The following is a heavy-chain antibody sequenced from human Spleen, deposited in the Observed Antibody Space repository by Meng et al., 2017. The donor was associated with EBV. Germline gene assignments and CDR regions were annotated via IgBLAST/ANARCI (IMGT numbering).Heavy chain of an antibody. D-gene: IGHD6-13*01. CDR2: IHYGGST. CDR3: ARDTEAPGTWFDY. V-gene: IGHV4-34*01. CDR1: GGSFSGYY. J-gene: IGHJ4*02. Sequence: QVQQQQWGAGLLKPSETLSLPCGIHGGSFSGYYWSWLRQPPGKGLEWIGEIHYGGSTKYNPSLESRATISGDTSKNQFSLILTSVTAADTAVYYCARDTEAPGTWFDYWGQGALVTVSS.